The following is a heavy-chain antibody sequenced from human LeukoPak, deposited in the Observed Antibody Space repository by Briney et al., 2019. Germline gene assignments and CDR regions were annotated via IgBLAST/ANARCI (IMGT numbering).Heavy chain of an antibody. J-gene: IGHJ4*02. CDR3: ARDLRFGELGFDY. CDR1: GXSISSYY. Sequence: KTSETLSLTCTVSGXSISSYYWSWIRQPPGKGLEWIGYIYYSGSTNYNPSLKSRVTISVDTSKNQFSLQLNSVTPEDTAVYYCARDLRFGELGFDYWGQGTLVTVSS. D-gene: IGHD3-10*01. CDR2: IYYSGST. V-gene: IGHV4-59*12.